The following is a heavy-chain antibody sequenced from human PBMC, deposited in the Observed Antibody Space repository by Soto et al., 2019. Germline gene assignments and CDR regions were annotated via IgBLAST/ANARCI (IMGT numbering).Heavy chain of an antibody. CDR3: ARDRDGALDY. CDR1: GFTFSNFW. CDR2: MKEDESKK. J-gene: IGHJ4*02. D-gene: IGHD4-17*01. V-gene: IGHV3-7*01. Sequence: GGSLRLSCAASGFTFSNFWMAWVRQAPGKGLEWVANMKEDESKKNYVDSVKGRFTISRDNAKNSLYLQMDSLRADDTAVYYCARDRDGALDYWGQGTLVTVSS.